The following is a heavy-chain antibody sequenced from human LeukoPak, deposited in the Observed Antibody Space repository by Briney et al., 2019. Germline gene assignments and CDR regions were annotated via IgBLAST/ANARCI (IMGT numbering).Heavy chain of an antibody. V-gene: IGHV3-72*01. CDR1: GFTFSDHY. J-gene: IGHJ3*02. CDR2: IRDKANSYTT. CDR3: ASSRSFGPFDI. Sequence: PGGSLRLSCAASGFTFSDHYMDWVRQAPGKGLEWVGRIRDKANSYTTEYAASVTGRFTISRDDSKNSLSLQMNSLKTEDTAVYYCASSRSFGPFDIWGQGTMVTVSS. D-gene: IGHD1-26*01.